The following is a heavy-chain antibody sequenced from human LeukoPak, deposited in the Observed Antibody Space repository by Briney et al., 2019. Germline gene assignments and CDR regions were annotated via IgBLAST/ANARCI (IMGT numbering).Heavy chain of an antibody. CDR1: GYTFTSYD. Sequence: ASVKVSCKASGYTFTSYDINWVRQATGQGLEWMGWMNPNSGNTGYAQKFQGRVTMTRNTSISTAYMELSSLRSEDTAVSYCARGKYYYDSSGYYPFDYWGQGTLVTVSS. D-gene: IGHD3-22*01. CDR2: MNPNSGNT. V-gene: IGHV1-8*01. CDR3: ARGKYYYDSSGYYPFDY. J-gene: IGHJ4*02.